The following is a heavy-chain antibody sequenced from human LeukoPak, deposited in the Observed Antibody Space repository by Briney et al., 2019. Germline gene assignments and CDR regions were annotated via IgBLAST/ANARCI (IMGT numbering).Heavy chain of an antibody. J-gene: IGHJ4*02. V-gene: IGHV3-21*01. Sequence: GGSLRLSCAASGFTFNNYNMNWVRQAPGKGLEWVSSITSSSTYIYYADSVKGRFTISRDNAKNSLYLQMNSLRAEDTAVYYCARDPRVGYYDSSGLDYWGQGTLVTVSS. D-gene: IGHD3-22*01. CDR3: ARDPRVGYYDSSGLDY. CDR2: ITSSSTYI. CDR1: GFTFNNYN.